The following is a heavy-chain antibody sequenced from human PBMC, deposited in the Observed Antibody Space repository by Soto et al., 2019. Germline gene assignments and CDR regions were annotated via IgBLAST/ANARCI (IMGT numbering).Heavy chain of an antibody. CDR2: ISSSGSTI. CDR1: GFTFSSYE. CDR3: AAAGSILTGHLRY. J-gene: IGHJ4*02. Sequence: PGGSLRLSCAASGFTFSSYEMNWVRQAPGKGLEWVSYISSSGSTIYYADSVKGRFTISRDNAKNSLYLQMNSLRAEDTAVYYCAAAGSILTGHLRYWGQGTMVTVSS. V-gene: IGHV3-48*03. D-gene: IGHD3-9*01.